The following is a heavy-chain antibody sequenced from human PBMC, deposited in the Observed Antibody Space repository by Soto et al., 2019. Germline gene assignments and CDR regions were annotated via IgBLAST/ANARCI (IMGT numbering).Heavy chain of an antibody. D-gene: IGHD1-1*01. Sequence: QVQLVQSGAEVKKPGASVKVSCKSSGYTFTSYGISWVRQAPGQGLEWMGWISGYNGNTNYAQKLQGRVTMTTDTATSTGYMERRRLTSAHTAVYSCARDAGYKWYAGGWFDPSGQGTLVTVS. CDR1: GYTFTSYG. CDR3: ARDAGYKWYAGGWFDP. V-gene: IGHV1-18*01. CDR2: ISGYNGNT. J-gene: IGHJ5*02.